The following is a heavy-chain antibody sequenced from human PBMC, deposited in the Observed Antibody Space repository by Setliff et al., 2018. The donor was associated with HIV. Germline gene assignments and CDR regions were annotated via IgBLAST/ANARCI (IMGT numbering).Heavy chain of an antibody. Sequence: SETLSLTCAVSGGTFSLHYYTWIRQSPLRGLEWIGEINHSGGTRYNPSLEGRVTMSLDSSRKQFSLRLISVTAADTAVYYCARDPNTGWYYLDFWGPGALVTVSS. J-gene: IGHJ4*02. V-gene: IGHV4-34*01. CDR3: ARDPNTGWYYLDF. D-gene: IGHD6-19*01. CDR2: INHSGGT. CDR1: GGTFSLHY.